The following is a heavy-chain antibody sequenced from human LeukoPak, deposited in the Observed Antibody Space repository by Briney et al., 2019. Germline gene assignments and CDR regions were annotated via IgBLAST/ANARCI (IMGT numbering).Heavy chain of an antibody. D-gene: IGHD1-1*01. CDR2: ITSSSSAI. J-gene: IGHJ5*02. CDR1: GFTFRSYN. V-gene: IGHV3-48*01. Sequence: GGSLRLSCAASGFTFRSYNMNWVRQAPGKGLEWISYITSSSSAIYYADSVRGRFTISRDNAKNSLYLQMNSLRAEDTAVYYCAREQLLYSWFGPWGQGTLVTVSS. CDR3: AREQLLYSWFGP.